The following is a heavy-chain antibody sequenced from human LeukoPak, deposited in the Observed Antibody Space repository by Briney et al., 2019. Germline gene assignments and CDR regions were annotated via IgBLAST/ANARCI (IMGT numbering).Heavy chain of an antibody. Sequence: GSVKVSCKASGYTFSGYYMHWVRQAPGQGLEWMGWINPNSGGTNYAQKFQGRVTITRDTSISTVYMELSSLRSDDTAVYYCTREDVWGQGTLITVSS. CDR1: GYTFSGYY. CDR2: INPNSGGT. J-gene: IGHJ4*02. CDR3: TREDV. V-gene: IGHV1-2*02.